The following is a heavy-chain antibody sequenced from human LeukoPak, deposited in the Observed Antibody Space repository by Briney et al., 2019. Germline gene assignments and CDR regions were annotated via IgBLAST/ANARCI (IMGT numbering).Heavy chain of an antibody. Sequence: GGSLRLSCAASGFTFSSYEMNWVRQAPGKGLEWVSYISSSGSTIYYADSVKGRFTISRDNAKNSLYLQMNSLRAEDTAVYYCARDPRRRGIAAARGVFDYWGQGTLATVSS. V-gene: IGHV3-48*03. CDR2: ISSSGSTI. CDR1: GFTFSSYE. D-gene: IGHD6-13*01. CDR3: ARDPRRRGIAAARGVFDY. J-gene: IGHJ4*02.